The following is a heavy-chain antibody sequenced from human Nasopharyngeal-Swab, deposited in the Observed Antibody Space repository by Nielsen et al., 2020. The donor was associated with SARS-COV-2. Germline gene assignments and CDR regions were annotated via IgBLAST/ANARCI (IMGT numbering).Heavy chain of an antibody. V-gene: IGHV4-39*02. D-gene: IGHD3-3*01. CDR3: ARLDPFGSEDK. J-gene: IGHJ4*02. CDR1: GGSISSSRHR. Sequence: SETLSLTCTVSGGSISSSRHRWGWIRQPPGRGLQWIGQILVNRYTEYHPSVRGRITVYADTSENYFSLRLSSVTAADTAVYYCARLDPFGSEDKWGQGTLVTVSS. CDR2: ILVNRYT.